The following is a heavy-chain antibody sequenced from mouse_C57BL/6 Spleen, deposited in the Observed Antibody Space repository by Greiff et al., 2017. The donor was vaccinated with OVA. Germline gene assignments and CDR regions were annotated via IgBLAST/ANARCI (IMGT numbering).Heavy chain of an antibody. V-gene: IGHV1-82*01. CDR1: GYAFSSSW. D-gene: IGHD2-2*01. Sequence: VQLQQSGPELVKPGASVKISCKASGYAFSSSWMNWVKQRPGKGLEWIGRIYPGDGDTNYNGKFKGKATLTADKSSSTAYMQLSSLTSEDSAVYFCAGGYDEGAMDYWGQGTSVTVSS. CDR3: AGGYDEGAMDY. CDR2: IYPGDGDT. J-gene: IGHJ4*01.